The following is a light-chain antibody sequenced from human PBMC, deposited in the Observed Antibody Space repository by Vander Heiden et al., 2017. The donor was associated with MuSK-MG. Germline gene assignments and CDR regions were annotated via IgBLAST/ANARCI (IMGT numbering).Light chain of an antibody. V-gene: IGKV1-39*01. J-gene: IGKJ5*01. Sequence: SSSSLSASVGDRVTITCRASQSISSYLNWYQQKPGKAPKLLIYAASSLQSGVPSRFSGSGSGTDFTLTISSLQPEDFATYYCQQSYSTPPITFGQGTRLEIK. CDR3: QQSYSTPPIT. CDR1: QSISSY. CDR2: AAS.